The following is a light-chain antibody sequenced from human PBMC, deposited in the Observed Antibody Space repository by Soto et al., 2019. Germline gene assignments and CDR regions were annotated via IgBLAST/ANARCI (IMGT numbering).Light chain of an antibody. CDR3: QQRYSTPYT. CDR2: IAS. V-gene: IGKV1-39*01. CDR1: QSISNY. J-gene: IGKJ2*01. Sequence: DIHMTQSPSSXSASVGDRVTITCRASQSISNYLNWYQQKPGKAPNLLIYIASNLHSGVPSRFSGSGSGTDFTLTISSLQPEDFATYYCQQRYSTPYTFGQGTKVDIK.